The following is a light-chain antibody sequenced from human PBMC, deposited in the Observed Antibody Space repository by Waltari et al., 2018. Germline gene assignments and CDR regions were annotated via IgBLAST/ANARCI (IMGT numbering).Light chain of an antibody. J-gene: IGKJ1*01. CDR2: GAS. V-gene: IGKV3-11*01. Sequence: EVVLTQSPATLSLSPGEGAILSCRASQSISSYLEWYQQKPGQAPRLLIYGASNRATGIPARFSGSGSGTDFTLTISSLEPEDFAVYYCQQRSGGPTFGQGTKVEIK. CDR1: QSISSY. CDR3: QQRSGGPT.